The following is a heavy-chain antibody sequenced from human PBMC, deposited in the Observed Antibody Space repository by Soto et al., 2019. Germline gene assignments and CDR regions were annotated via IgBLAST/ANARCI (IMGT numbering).Heavy chain of an antibody. CDR3: ARGPSSLTRFDY. CDR1: GFTFISYA. V-gene: IGHV3-30-3*01. D-gene: IGHD2-2*01. J-gene: IGHJ4*02. Sequence: GGSLRLSCAASGFTFISYAMHWGRQAPGKGLEWVAVISYDGSNKYFADSVKGRFTISRDNSKNTLYLQMNSPRAEDTAVYYCARGPSSLTRFDYWGQGTLVTVSS. CDR2: ISYDGSNK.